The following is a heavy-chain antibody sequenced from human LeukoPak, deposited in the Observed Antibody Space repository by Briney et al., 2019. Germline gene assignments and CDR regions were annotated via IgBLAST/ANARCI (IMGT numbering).Heavy chain of an antibody. CDR2: MNPNSGNT. CDR1: GGTFSSYA. Sequence: ASVKVSCKASGGTFSSYAISWVRQAPGQGLEWMGWMNPNSGNTGYAQKFQGRVTMTRNTSISTAYMELSSLRSEDTAVYHCARLPPNYYDSSGYYDWDYWGQGTLVTVSS. V-gene: IGHV1-8*02. J-gene: IGHJ4*02. D-gene: IGHD3-22*01. CDR3: ARLPPNYYDSSGYYDWDY.